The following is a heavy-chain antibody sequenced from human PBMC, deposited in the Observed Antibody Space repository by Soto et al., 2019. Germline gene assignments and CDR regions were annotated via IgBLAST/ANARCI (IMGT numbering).Heavy chain of an antibody. CDR2: INHSGST. J-gene: IGHJ1*01. CDR1: GGSFSGYY. CDR3: ASWMATTKHKYFQH. Sequence: SETLSLTCAVYGGSFSGYYWSWIRQPPGKGLEWIGEINHSGSTNYNPSLKSRVTISVDTSKNQFSLKLSSVTAADTAVYYCASWMATTKHKYFQHWGQGTLVTVSS. D-gene: IGHD5-12*01. V-gene: IGHV4-34*01.